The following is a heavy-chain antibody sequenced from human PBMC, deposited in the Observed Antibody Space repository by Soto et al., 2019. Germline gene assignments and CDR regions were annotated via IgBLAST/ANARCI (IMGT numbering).Heavy chain of an antibody. J-gene: IGHJ4*02. CDR2: ISWNSGSR. Sequence: EVQLVESGGGLVQPGRSLRLSCAASGFTFDDYAMHWVRQAPGKGLEWVSGISWNSGSRGYADSVKGRFTISRDNAKNSLYLQMNSLRAEDTALYYCANSPFWSGSYYFDYWGQGTLVTVSS. V-gene: IGHV3-9*01. CDR3: ANSPFWSGSYYFDY. CDR1: GFTFDDYA. D-gene: IGHD3-3*01.